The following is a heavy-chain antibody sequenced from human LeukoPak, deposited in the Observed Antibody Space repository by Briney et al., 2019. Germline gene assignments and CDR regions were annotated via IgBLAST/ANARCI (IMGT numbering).Heavy chain of an antibody. CDR3: AISTVTLRVFDY. D-gene: IGHD4-17*01. Sequence: ASAKVSCKASGYTFTGYYMHWVRQAPGQGLEWMGRINPNSGGTNYAQKFQGRVTMTRDTSISTAYMELSRLRSDDTAVYYCAISTVTLRVFDYWGQGTLVTVSS. V-gene: IGHV1-2*06. CDR2: INPNSGGT. CDR1: GYTFTGYY. J-gene: IGHJ4*02.